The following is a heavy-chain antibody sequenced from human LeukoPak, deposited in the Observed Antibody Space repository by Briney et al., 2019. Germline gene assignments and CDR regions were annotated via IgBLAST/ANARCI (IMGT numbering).Heavy chain of an antibody. V-gene: IGHV4-59*13. D-gene: IGHD1-7*01. CDR1: GDSISYYY. CDR3: ARGPVWFGTHWFDP. J-gene: IGHJ5*02. Sequence: PSGTLSLTCTVSGDSISYYYWSWIRQPPGKGLEWIGYIYNSETNYSPSLKSRVTMSLDKSMNKFSLEVRSVTAADTAVYYCARGPVWFGTHWFDPWGQGTLVTVSS. CDR2: IYNSET.